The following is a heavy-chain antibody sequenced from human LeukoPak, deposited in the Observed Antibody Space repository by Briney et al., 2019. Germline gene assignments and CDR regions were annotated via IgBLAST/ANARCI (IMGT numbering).Heavy chain of an antibody. CDR1: GFTFSGSA. V-gene: IGHV3-73*01. D-gene: IGHD6-13*01. CDR3: AKIGVGSSSWYDAFDI. CDR2: IRSTANGYAT. J-gene: IGHJ3*02. Sequence: PGGSLRLSCAASGFTFSGSALHWVRQASGKGLEWVGRIRSTANGYATAYAVSVKGRFTISRDDSKNTAYLQMDSLKTEDTAVYYCAKIGVGSSSWYDAFDIWGQGTMVTVSS.